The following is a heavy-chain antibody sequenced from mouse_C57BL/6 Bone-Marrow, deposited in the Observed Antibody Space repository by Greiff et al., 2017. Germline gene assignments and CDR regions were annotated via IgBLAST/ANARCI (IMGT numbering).Heavy chain of an antibody. J-gene: IGHJ1*03. CDR1: GYTFTSYW. CDR2: IHPNSGST. D-gene: IGHD1-1*01. CDR3: ARRGYGSSYWYFDV. V-gene: IGHV1-64*01. Sequence: QVQLKQPGAELVKPGASVKLSCKASGYTFTSYWMHWVKQRPGQGLEWIAMIHPNSGSTNYNEKFKSKATLTVDKSSSTAYMQLSSLTSEDSAVYYCARRGYGSSYWYFDVWGTGTTVTVSS.